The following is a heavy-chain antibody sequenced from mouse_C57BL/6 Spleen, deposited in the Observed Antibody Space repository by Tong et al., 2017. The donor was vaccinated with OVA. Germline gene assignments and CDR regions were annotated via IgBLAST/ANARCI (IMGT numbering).Heavy chain of an antibody. Sequence: EVQLQESGGGLVKPGGSLKLSCAASGFTFSSYAMSWVRQTPEKRLEWVASISSGGSTYYPDSVKGRFTISRDNARNILYLQMSSRRSEDTAMYYCARGITTAWFAYWGQGTLVTVSA. J-gene: IGHJ3*01. D-gene: IGHD1-1*01. CDR2: ISSGGST. CDR3: ARGITTAWFAY. V-gene: IGHV5-6-5*01. CDR1: GFTFSSYA.